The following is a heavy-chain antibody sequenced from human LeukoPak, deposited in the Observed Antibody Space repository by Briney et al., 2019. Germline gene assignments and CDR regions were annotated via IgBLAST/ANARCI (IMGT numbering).Heavy chain of an antibody. V-gene: IGHV5-51*01. CDR3: ARKADYGHTNWFDP. CDR1: GYIFTSYW. D-gene: IGHD4-17*01. J-gene: IGHJ5*02. Sequence: GESLKISCKASGYIFTSYWIAWVRQMPGKGLEWMGIIYPGDSDTRYSPSFQGQVTISADKSISTAYLQWSSLKASDTAMYYCARKADYGHTNWFDPWGQGTLVTVSS. CDR2: IYPGDSDT.